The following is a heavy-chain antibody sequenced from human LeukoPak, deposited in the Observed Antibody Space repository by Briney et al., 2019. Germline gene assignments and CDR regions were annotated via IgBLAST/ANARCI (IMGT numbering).Heavy chain of an antibody. D-gene: IGHD3-16*01. CDR2: IYSDGTT. V-gene: IGHV3-53*01. CDR1: GFTVSSHY. Sequence: GGSLRLSCAASGFTVSSHYMSWVRQAPGEGLEWVSIIYSDGTTYYGDSVKGRFTISGDYSKNTLYLEMNSVRAEDTAVYYCAASEVGLGELPSYFFYYMDVWGKGTTVTISS. J-gene: IGHJ6*03. CDR3: AASEVGLGELPSYFFYYMDV.